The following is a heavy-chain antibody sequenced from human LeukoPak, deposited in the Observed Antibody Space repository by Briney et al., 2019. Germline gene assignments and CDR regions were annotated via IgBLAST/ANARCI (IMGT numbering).Heavy chain of an antibody. CDR1: GFTFSRNS. Sequence: PGGSLRLSCAASGFTFSRNSMNWVRQAPGKGLVWVSRINTDGSSTTYAESVKGRFSISRDNAKNTLYLQMNSLRAEDTAVYFCVRDLGYYASGTYYAAWFDPWGQGTLVTVSS. CDR3: VRDLGYYASGTYYAAWFDP. D-gene: IGHD3-10*01. V-gene: IGHV3-74*01. J-gene: IGHJ5*02. CDR2: INTDGSST.